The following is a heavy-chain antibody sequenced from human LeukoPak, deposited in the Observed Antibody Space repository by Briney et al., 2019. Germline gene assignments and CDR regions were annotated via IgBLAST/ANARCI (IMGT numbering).Heavy chain of an antibody. CDR1: GFTFSSYW. CDR3: DKEMDHDYVWGSYRRNFDY. Sequence: PGGSLRLSCAASGFTFSSYWMHWVRQAPGKGLVWVSRINSDGSSTSYADSVKGRFTISRDNAKNTLYLQMNSLRAEDTAVYYCDKEMDHDYVWGSYRRNFDYWGQGTLVTVSS. V-gene: IGHV3-74*01. CDR2: INSDGSST. J-gene: IGHJ4*02. D-gene: IGHD3-16*02.